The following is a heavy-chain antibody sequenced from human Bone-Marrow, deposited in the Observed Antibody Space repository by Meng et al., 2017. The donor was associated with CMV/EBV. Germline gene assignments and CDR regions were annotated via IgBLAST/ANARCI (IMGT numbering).Heavy chain of an antibody. CDR1: EYRFSGNC. V-gene: IGHV1-2*02. D-gene: IGHD2-15*01. CDR3: ARDSTPIDY. J-gene: IGHJ4*02. Sequence: RVSCKTSEYRFSGNCMQWVRQAPGHGLEWMGWSNPRSGVTRYAQKFQGRVTMTRDTSISTVYMELSSLTFDDTAVYYCARDSTPIDYWGPGTLVTVSS. CDR2: SNPRSGVT.